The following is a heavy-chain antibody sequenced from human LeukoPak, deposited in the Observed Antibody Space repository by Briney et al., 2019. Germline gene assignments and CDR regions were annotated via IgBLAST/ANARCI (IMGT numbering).Heavy chain of an antibody. CDR1: GYTLTELS. Sequence: GASVKVSCKVSGYTLTELSMHWGRQPPGKGHEWKGGFDPEDGETIYAQKFQGRVSMTEYVATDTAYLELRRLCFEDTAVYLCARDFGDAMVRGVITPGAFYYWGQGTLVTFSS. D-gene: IGHD3-10*01. CDR3: ARDFGDAMVRGVITPGAFYY. CDR2: FDPEDGET. V-gene: IGHV1-24*01. J-gene: IGHJ4*02.